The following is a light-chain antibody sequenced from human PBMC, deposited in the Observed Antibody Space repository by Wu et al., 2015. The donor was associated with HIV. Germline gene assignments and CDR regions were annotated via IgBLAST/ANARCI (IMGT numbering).Light chain of an antibody. CDR3: QQRSNWPPWLT. Sequence: EIVLTQSPGTLSLSPGERVTLSCRASQSVSSSYFAWYQQRPGQAPRLLIYDTSTRATGVPARFSGSGSGTDFTLTISTLEPEDFAVYFCQQRSNWPPWLTFGGGTKVEI. J-gene: IGKJ4*01. CDR1: QSVSSSY. CDR2: DTS. V-gene: IGKV3-11*01.